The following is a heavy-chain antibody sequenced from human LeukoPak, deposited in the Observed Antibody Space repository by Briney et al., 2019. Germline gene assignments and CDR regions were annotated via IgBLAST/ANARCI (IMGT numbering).Heavy chain of an antibody. D-gene: IGHD3-3*01. CDR1: GYTFTGYY. J-gene: IGHJ4*02. Sequence: ASVKVSCKASGYTFTGYYMHWVRQAPGQGLEWMGWINPNSGGTNYAQKFQGRVTMTRDTSISTAYMELSRLRSEDTAVYYCARDLTYYDFWSGYYSSGILDYWGQGTLVTVSS. CDR3: ARDLTYYDFWSGYYSSGILDY. V-gene: IGHV1-2*02. CDR2: INPNSGGT.